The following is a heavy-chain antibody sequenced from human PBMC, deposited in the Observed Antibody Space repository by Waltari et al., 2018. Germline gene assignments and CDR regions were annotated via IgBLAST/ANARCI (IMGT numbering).Heavy chain of an antibody. Sequence: QVQLVQSGDEVKKPGASVRVSCKTSGYTYTSYSITWVRQAPGQGLEWMGWIDSRNGNTRCAQKVQGRVTMTTDTTTRTTYLELTSLRSDDTAVYYCVRDGDSGSYTFGYWGLGTLVTVSS. V-gene: IGHV1-18*01. D-gene: IGHD1-26*01. CDR1: GYTYTSYS. J-gene: IGHJ4*02. CDR2: IDSRNGNT. CDR3: VRDGDSGSYTFGY.